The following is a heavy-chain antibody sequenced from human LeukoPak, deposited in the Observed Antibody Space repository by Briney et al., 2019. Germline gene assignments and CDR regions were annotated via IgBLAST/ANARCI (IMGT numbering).Heavy chain of an antibody. V-gene: IGHV3-9*01. Sequence: PGGSLRLSCAASGFTFDDYAMHWVRQAPGKGLEWVSGISWNSGSIGYADSVKGRFTISRDNAKNSLYLQMNSLRAEDTALYYCAKDRQLVGVTMIVTDWGQGTLVTVSS. J-gene: IGHJ4*02. CDR2: ISWNSGSI. D-gene: IGHD3-22*01. CDR1: GFTFDDYA. CDR3: AKDRQLVGVTMIVTD.